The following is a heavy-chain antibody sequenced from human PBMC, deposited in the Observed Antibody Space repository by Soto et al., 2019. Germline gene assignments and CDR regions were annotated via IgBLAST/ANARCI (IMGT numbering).Heavy chain of an antibody. D-gene: IGHD4-17*01. CDR2: ISYDGSNK. CDR3: ANGTTTSP. CDR1: GFTFSSYG. Sequence: GGSLRLSCAASGFTFSSYGMHWVRQAPGKGLEWVAVISYDGSNKYYADSVRGRFTISRDNSKNTLYLQMNSLRAEDTAVYYCANGTTTSPWGQGTLVTVSS. J-gene: IGHJ5*02. V-gene: IGHV3-30*18.